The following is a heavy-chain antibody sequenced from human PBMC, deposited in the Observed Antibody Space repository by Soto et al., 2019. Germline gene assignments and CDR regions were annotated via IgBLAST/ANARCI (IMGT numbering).Heavy chain of an antibody. J-gene: IGHJ6*02. CDR2: ISAYNGNT. Sequence: ASVKVSCKASGYTFTSYGISWVRQAPGQGLEWMGWISAYNGNTNYAQKLQGRVTMTTDTSTSTAYMELRSLRSDDTAVYYCARDRREGYCXSTSCYWAAHYYYGMDVWGQGTTVTVSS. CDR1: GYTFTSYG. V-gene: IGHV1-18*04. D-gene: IGHD2-2*01. CDR3: ARDRREGYCXSTSCYWAAHYYYGMDV.